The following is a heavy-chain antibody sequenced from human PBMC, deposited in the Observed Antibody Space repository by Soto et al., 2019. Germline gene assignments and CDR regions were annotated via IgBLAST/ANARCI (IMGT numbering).Heavy chain of an antibody. Sequence: PGESLKISCAASGFTFSDYYMSWIRQAPGKGLEWVAYISNSGSTIYYADSVKGRFTISRDNAKNSLYLQMNSLTVEDTAMYYCAKMPYPWGWFDPWGQGTLVTVSS. CDR1: GFTFSDYY. V-gene: IGHV3-11*01. J-gene: IGHJ5*02. D-gene: IGHD3-16*01. CDR3: AKMPYPWGWFDP. CDR2: ISNSGSTI.